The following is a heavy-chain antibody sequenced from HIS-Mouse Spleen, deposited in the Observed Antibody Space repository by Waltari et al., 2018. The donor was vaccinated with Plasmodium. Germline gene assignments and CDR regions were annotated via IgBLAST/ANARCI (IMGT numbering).Heavy chain of an antibody. D-gene: IGHD3-22*01. V-gene: IGHV4-39*07. Sequence: QLQLQESGPGLVKPSETLSLTCPVSGGSISSSLYYWGWVRQPPGKGLEWIGSIYYSGSTYYNPSLKSRVTISVDTSKNQFSLKLSSVTAADTAVYYCARVPYYYDSSGYGMGWFDPWGQGTLVTVSS. CDR1: GGSISSSLYY. CDR2: IYYSGST. CDR3: ARVPYYYDSSGYGMGWFDP. J-gene: IGHJ5*02.